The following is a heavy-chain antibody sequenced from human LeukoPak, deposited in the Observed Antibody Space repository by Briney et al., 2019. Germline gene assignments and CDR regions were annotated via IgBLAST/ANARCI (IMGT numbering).Heavy chain of an antibody. Sequence: SETLSLTCTVSGGSISSSSYYWGWLRQPPGKGLEWIGSIYYSGSTYYNPSLKSRVTISVDTSKNQFSLKLSSVTAADTAVYYCARQAPILTGYYIANWGQGTLVTVSS. CDR1: GGSISSSSYY. CDR3: ARQAPILTGYYIAN. CDR2: IYYSGST. J-gene: IGHJ4*02. D-gene: IGHD3-9*01. V-gene: IGHV4-39*01.